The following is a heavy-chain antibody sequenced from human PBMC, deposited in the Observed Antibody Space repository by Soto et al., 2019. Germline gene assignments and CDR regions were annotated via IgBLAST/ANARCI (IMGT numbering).Heavy chain of an antibody. CDR1: RFTFSNAW. D-gene: IGHD4-17*01. V-gene: IGHV3-15*01. J-gene: IGHJ6*02. CDR3: TTEISGDYVYYYYYGMEV. CDR2: IKSKTDGGTT. Sequence: PGGSLRLSCAVSRFTFSNAWMSWVRQAPGKGLEWVGRIKSKTDGGTTDYAAPVKGRFTISRDDSKNTLSLQMNSLKSEDTAVYYCTTEISGDYVYYYYYGMEVSGQGTKVTVSS.